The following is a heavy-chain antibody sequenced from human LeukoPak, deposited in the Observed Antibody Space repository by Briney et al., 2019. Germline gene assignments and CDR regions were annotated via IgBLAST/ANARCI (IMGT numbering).Heavy chain of an antibody. CDR1: GFTFSSAW. CDR3: ATEFYSNGYNF. CDR2: IKSRTDGGTT. Sequence: GGSLRLPCPGSGFTFSSAWMTWVRQIPGKRLEWVGHIKSRTDGGTTDYAAPAKGRFTISRDDSKNTVYLQMNSLKAEDSAVYFCATEFYSNGYNFWGQGTLVTVSS. D-gene: IGHD5-24*01. V-gene: IGHV3-15*01. J-gene: IGHJ4*02.